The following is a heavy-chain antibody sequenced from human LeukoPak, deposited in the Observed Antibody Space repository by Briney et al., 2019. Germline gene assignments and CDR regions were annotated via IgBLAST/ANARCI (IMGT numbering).Heavy chain of an antibody. J-gene: IGHJ5*02. D-gene: IGHD6-13*01. CDR3: ARGEAAAGKVDP. Sequence: SETLSLTCAVYGGSFSGYYWSWIRQPPGKGLEWIGEINHSGSTNYNPSLKSRVTISVDTSKNQFSLKLSSVTAADTAVYYCARGEAAAGKVDPWGQGTLVTVSS. CDR2: INHSGST. V-gene: IGHV4-34*01. CDR1: GGSFSGYY.